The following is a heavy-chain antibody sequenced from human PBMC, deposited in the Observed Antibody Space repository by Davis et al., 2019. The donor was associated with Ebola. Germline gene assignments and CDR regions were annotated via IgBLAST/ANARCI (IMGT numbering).Heavy chain of an antibody. Sequence: SGPTLVKPTQTLTLTCTFSGFSLSASAVGVTWIRQPPGNALEWLATIYWDGDMLYSPSLKNRLSITKDESKNQVVLTMTNMDPVDTATYYCAYRPRGGYFDPWGQGTLVTVSS. CDR3: AYRPRGGYFDP. D-gene: IGHD1-1*01. CDR1: GFSLSASAVG. J-gene: IGHJ5*02. CDR2: IYWDGDM. V-gene: IGHV2-5*02.